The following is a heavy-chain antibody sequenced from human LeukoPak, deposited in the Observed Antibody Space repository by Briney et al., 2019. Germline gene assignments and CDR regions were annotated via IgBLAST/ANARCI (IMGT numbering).Heavy chain of an antibody. V-gene: IGHV4-39*02. D-gene: IGHD6-13*01. CDR3: ARGGSSWQNDY. CDR1: GGSISSTTYY. J-gene: IGHJ4*02. CDR2: IYYSGTT. Sequence: SETLSLTCTVSGGSISSTTYYWGWIRQPPGKGLEWIGTIYYSGTTYYNPSLKSRVTISVDTSKNQFSLELSSMTAADTAVYYCARGGSSWQNDYWGQGTLVTVSS.